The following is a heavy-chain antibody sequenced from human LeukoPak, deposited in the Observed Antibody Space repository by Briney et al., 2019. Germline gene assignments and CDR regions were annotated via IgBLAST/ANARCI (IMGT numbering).Heavy chain of an antibody. CDR1: ILSHQVDW. D-gene: IGHD6-19*01. J-gene: IGHJ4*02. CDR2: IGLDGSEN. V-gene: IGHV3-7*05. CDR3: ARPGGWFHFWF. Sequence: GGSLRLSYAASILSHQVDWTTCAPQAPGKGLEWVANIGLDGSENYYAASVKGRFTISRDNAKTSLYLQMNSLRADDTGVYYCARPGGWFHFWFWGPVTLVIVSS.